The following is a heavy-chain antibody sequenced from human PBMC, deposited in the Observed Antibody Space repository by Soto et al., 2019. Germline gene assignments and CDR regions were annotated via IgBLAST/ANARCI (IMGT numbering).Heavy chain of an antibody. CDR3: ARRLAAAALGWFDP. V-gene: IGHV4-39*01. D-gene: IGHD6-13*01. Sequence: SETLSLTCTVSGGSISSSSYYWGWIRQPPGKGLEWIGSIYYSGSTYYNPSLKSRVTISVDTSKNQFSLKLSSVTAADTAVYYCARRLAAAALGWFDPWGQGTLVTVSS. CDR1: GGSISSSSYY. J-gene: IGHJ5*02. CDR2: IYYSGST.